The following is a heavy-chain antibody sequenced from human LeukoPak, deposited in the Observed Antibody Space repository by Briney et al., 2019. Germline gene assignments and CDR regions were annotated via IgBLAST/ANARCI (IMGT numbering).Heavy chain of an antibody. Sequence: SETLSLTCTVSGGSISSNSYYWGWIRQPPGKGLEWIGSIYYSGSTYYNPSLKSRVTISVDTSKNQFSLKLSSVTAADTAVYYCARLKGPTGGSSWYSRGLRSYWFDPWGQGTLVTVSS. V-gene: IGHV4-39*01. CDR2: IYYSGST. D-gene: IGHD6-13*01. CDR3: ARLKGPTGGSSWYSRGLRSYWFDP. J-gene: IGHJ5*02. CDR1: GGSISSNSYY.